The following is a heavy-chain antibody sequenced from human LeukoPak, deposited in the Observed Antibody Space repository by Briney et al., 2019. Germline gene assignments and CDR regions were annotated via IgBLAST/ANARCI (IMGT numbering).Heavy chain of an antibody. CDR2: ISSSGSTI. V-gene: IGHV3-48*03. CDR1: GFTFSSYE. CDR3: ARDSLYCSGGSCYSWNFDY. D-gene: IGHD2-15*01. J-gene: IGHJ4*02. Sequence: GGSLRLSCAASGFTFSSYEMNWVRQAPGEGLWWVSYISSSGSTIYYADSVKGRFTISRDNAKKSLYLQMNSLRAKDTAVYYCARDSLYCSGGSCYSWNFDYWGQGTLVTVSS.